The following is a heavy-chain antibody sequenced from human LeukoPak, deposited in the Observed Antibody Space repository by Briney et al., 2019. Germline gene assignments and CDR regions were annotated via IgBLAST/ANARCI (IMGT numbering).Heavy chain of an antibody. CDR3: ASRRPGSGYSYGYVDS. J-gene: IGHJ4*02. Sequence: GGSLRLSCAASGFAVNSNYLSWVRQGPGKGLEWVSLIYSGGDTYYPDSVRGRFTISRDNSKNMFYLQMNSLGAEDTAVYYCASRRPGSGYSYGYVDSWGQGTLVTVSS. V-gene: IGHV3-66*01. D-gene: IGHD5-18*01. CDR2: IYSGGDT. CDR1: GFAVNSNY.